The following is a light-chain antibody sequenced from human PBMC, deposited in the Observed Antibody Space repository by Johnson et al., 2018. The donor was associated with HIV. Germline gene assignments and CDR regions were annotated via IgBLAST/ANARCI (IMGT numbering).Light chain of an antibody. CDR2: ENN. CDR3: GTWDSSLSKGV. CDR1: SSNIGNNY. V-gene: IGLV1-51*02. J-gene: IGLJ1*01. Sequence: QPVLTQPPSVSAAPGQKVTISCSGSSSNIGNNYVSWYQQLPGTAPKLLIYENNKRPSGIPDRFSGSKSGTSATLGITGLQTGDEADYYCGTWDSSLSKGVFGTGTKVTGL.